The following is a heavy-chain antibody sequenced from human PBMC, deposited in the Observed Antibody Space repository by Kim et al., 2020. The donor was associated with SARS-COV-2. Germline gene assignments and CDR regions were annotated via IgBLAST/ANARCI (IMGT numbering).Heavy chain of an antibody. J-gene: IGHJ1*01. V-gene: IGHV3-30*03. D-gene: IGHD3-10*01. Sequence: GGSLRLSCAASGFTFSNFAMHWVRQAPGRGLEWVAAISSDGTKKIYVDSAKGRFTITRENPSKIVSVQMDALIAEATAIYYCWRDFQPITMIRGIIYWG. CDR3: WRDFQPITMIRGIIY. CDR2: ISSDGTKK. CDR1: GFTFSNFA.